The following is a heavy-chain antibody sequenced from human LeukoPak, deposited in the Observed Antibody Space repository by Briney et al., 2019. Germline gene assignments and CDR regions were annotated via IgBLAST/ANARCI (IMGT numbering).Heavy chain of an antibody. CDR1: GGTLSSYA. V-gene: IGHV1-69*06. CDR3: ARSTYYYYYMDV. D-gene: IGHD1-1*01. J-gene: IGHJ6*03. Sequence: ASVKVSCKASGGTLSSYAISWVRQAPGQGLEWMGGIIPIFGTANYAQKFQGRVTITADKSTSTAYMELSSLRSEDTAVYYCARSTYYYYYMDVWGKGTTVTVSS. CDR2: IIPIFGTA.